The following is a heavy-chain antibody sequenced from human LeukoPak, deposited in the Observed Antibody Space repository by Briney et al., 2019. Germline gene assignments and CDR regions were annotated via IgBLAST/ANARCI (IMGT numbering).Heavy chain of an antibody. CDR1: GYSISSGYY. Sequence: SETLSLTCTVSGYSISSGYYWGWIRQPPGKGLEWIGSIYHSGSTYYNPSLKSRVTISIDTSKNQFSLNLTSVTAADTAVYYCARQTLHIGSFDYWGQGTLVTASS. J-gene: IGHJ4*02. V-gene: IGHV4-38-2*02. CDR3: ARQTLHIGSFDY. D-gene: IGHD5/OR15-5a*01. CDR2: IYHSGST.